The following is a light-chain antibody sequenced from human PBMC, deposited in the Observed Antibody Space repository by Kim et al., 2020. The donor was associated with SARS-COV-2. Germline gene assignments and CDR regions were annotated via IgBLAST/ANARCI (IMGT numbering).Light chain of an antibody. CDR1: SLRSYY. Sequence: SSELTQDPAVSVALGQTVRITCQGDSLRSYYASWYQQKPGQAPVLVIYGKNNRPSGIPDRFSGSTSGNTASLTITGAQAEDEADYYCKCRDSSDNHYVFG. J-gene: IGLJ1*01. CDR2: GKN. CDR3: KCRDSSDNHYV. V-gene: IGLV3-19*01.